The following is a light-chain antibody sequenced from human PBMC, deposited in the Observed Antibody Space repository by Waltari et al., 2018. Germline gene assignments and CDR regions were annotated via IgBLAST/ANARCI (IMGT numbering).Light chain of an antibody. CDR2: AVS. J-gene: IGLJ2*01. CDR1: SSDVGNYKR. V-gene: IGLV2-23*02. CDR3: SSYAGSSKGV. Sequence: QSALTQPASVSGSPRQSITISCTGTSSDVGNYKRVSWYQQHPGKAPKLMIYAVSKRPSGVSDRLSGPKSGDMASLTISGLQPEDEAEYFCSSYAGSSKGVFGGGTKVTVL.